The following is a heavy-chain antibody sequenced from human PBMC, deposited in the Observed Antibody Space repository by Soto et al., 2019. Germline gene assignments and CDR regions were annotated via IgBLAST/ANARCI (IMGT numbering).Heavy chain of an antibody. D-gene: IGHD2-21*01. CDR2: INIGNGNT. CDR3: AREPLCGGKCYDNYFDP. CDR1: GYRFIYYP. Sequence: QVQLVQSGAEVKRPGASVKISCKASGYRFIYYPIHWVCQAPGQGLEWMGWINIGNGNTQYSQNFQGRVTITSDTSATTVDMELSSLKSEDTAVYYCAREPLCGGKCYDNYFDPWGQGTLVIVSS. V-gene: IGHV1-3*04. J-gene: IGHJ5*02.